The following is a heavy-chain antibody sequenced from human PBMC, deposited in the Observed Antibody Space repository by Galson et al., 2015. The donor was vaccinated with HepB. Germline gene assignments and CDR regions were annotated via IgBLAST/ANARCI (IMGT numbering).Heavy chain of an antibody. CDR1: CGSISSNNYY. Sequence: TLSLTCTVSCGSISSNNYYWSWIRQPAGKGLEWIGRIYTSGNTNYNPSLKSRVTMSVDTSKNQFSLKLSSVTATDTAVYYCARHRVDFWSGRDYYYYYMDVWGKGTTVTVSS. V-gene: IGHV4-61*02. D-gene: IGHD3-3*01. CDR3: ARHRVDFWSGRDYYYYYMDV. CDR2: IYTSGNT. J-gene: IGHJ6*03.